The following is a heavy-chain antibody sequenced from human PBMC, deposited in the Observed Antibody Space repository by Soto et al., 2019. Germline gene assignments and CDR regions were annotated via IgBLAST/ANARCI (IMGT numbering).Heavy chain of an antibody. CDR2: ISYDGSNK. D-gene: IGHD1-1*01. V-gene: IGHV3-30*18. J-gene: IGHJ5*02. Sequence: QVQLVESGGGVVQPGRSLRLSCAASGFTFSSYGMHWVRQAPGKGLEWVAVISYDGSNKYYADSVKGRFTISRDNSKNTLYLQMNSLRAEDTAVYYCAKDNERGLRPGWFDPWGQGTLVTVSS. CDR1: GFTFSSYG. CDR3: AKDNERGLRPGWFDP.